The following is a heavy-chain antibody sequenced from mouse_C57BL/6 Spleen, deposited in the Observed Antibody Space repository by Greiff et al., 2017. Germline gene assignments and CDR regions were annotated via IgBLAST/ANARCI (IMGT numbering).Heavy chain of an antibody. CDR3: TRREYGSNCIAY. Sequence: EVHLVESGGGLVQPGGSMKLSCAASGFTFSDAWMDWVRQSPEKGLEWVAEIRNKANNHDTYYAVSVKGRFTISRDDSKSSVYLQMNSLRAEDTGIYDCTRREYGSNCIAYWGQGTLGTVSA. J-gene: IGHJ3*01. D-gene: IGHD2-5*01. CDR2: IRNKANNHDT. V-gene: IGHV6-6*01. CDR1: GFTFSDAW.